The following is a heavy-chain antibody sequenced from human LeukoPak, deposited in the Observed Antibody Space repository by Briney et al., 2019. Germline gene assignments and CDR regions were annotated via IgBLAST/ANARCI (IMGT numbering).Heavy chain of an antibody. J-gene: IGHJ4*02. D-gene: IGHD2-15*01. CDR1: GFTFSSYS. CDR3: ARDELCSGGSCYLTRLFDY. CDR2: ISSSSSYI. Sequence: PGGSLRLSCAASGFTFSSYSMNWVRQAPGKGLEWVSSISSSSSYIYYADPVKGRFTISRDNAKNSLYLQMNSLRAEDTAVYYCARDELCSGGSCYLTRLFDYWGQGTLVTVSS. V-gene: IGHV3-21*01.